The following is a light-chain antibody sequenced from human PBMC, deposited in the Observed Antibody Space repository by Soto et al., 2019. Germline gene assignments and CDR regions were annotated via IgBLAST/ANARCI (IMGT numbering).Light chain of an antibody. Sequence: EIVLTQSPATLSLSPGERVTLSCRASQSVSSYLAWYQQKPGQAPRLLIYGASTRATGIPARFSGSGSGTEFTLTISSLQSEDFAVYYCQQYNNWWTFGQGTKVDIK. J-gene: IGKJ1*01. V-gene: IGKV3-15*01. CDR1: QSVSSY. CDR2: GAS. CDR3: QQYNNWWT.